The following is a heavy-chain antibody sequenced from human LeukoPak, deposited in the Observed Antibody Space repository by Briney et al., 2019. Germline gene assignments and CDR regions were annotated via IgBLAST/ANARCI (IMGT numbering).Heavy chain of an antibody. V-gene: IGHV4-31*03. CDR3: AREAGLGLYYYYGMDV. Sequence: SETLSLTCTVSGGSISSGGYYWSWLRQHPGKGLEWIGYIYYSGSTYYNPSLKSRVTISVDTSKNQFSLKLSSVTAADTAVYYCAREAGLGLYYYYGMDVWGQGTTVTVSS. CDR1: GGSISSGGYY. CDR2: IYYSGST. J-gene: IGHJ6*02. D-gene: IGHD3-16*01.